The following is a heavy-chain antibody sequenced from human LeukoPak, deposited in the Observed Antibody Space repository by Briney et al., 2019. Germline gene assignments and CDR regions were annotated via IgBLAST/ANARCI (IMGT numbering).Heavy chain of an antibody. D-gene: IGHD1-26*01. CDR2: ISGSGGST. CDR1: GFTFSSYG. J-gene: IGHJ4*02. Sequence: GRSLRLSCAASGFTFSSYGMHWVRQAPGKGLEWVSAISGSGGSTYYADSVKGRFTISRDNSKNTLYLQMNSLRAEDTAVYYCAQDLILGASNFDYWGQGTLVTVSS. V-gene: IGHV3-23*01. CDR3: AQDLILGASNFDY.